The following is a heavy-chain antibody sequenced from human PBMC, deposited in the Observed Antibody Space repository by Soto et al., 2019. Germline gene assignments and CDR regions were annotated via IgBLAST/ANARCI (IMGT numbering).Heavy chain of an antibody. J-gene: IGHJ5*02. V-gene: IGHV3-30*18. CDR2: ISYDGSNK. Sequence: QVQLVESGGGVVQPGRSLRLSCAASGFTFSSYGMHWVRQAPGKGLEWVAVISYDGSNKYYADSVKGRFTISRENSKNRLYLQMNSLRAEDTAVYYCAKEGWELSWCDHWGQGTLVTVCS. CDR3: AKEGWELSWCDH. D-gene: IGHD1-26*01. CDR1: GFTFSSYG.